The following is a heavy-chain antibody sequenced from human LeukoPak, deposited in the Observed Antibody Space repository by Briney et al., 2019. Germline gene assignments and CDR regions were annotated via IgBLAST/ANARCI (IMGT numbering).Heavy chain of an antibody. CDR3: ARDYGSGSSPGFNWFDP. Sequence: GGSLRLSCAASGFTFSSYAMHWVRQAPGKGLEYVPAISSNGGSTYYANSVKGRFTISRDNSKNTLHLQMGSLRAEDMAVYYCARDYGSGSSPGFNWFDPWGQGTLVTVSS. CDR1: GFTFSSYA. J-gene: IGHJ5*02. D-gene: IGHD3-10*01. V-gene: IGHV3-64*01. CDR2: ISSNGGST.